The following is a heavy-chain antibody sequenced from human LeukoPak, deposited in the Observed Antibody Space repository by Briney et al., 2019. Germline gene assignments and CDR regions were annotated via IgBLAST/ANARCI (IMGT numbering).Heavy chain of an antibody. J-gene: IGHJ4*02. D-gene: IGHD1-20*01. CDR2: VYYTGNT. CDR1: GDSITNTRYY. Sequence: SETLSLTCIVSGDSITNTRYYWGWIRQPPGKGLEWIGSVYYTGNTYYNPSLKSRVTVSVDTSKNQFSLKLNSVTAADTAVYYCASLNWNHGDTYYFDYWGQGTLVTVSS. V-gene: IGHV4-39*01. CDR3: ASLNWNHGDTYYFDY.